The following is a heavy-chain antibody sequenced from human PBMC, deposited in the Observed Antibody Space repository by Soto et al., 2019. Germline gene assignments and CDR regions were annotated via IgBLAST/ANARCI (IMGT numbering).Heavy chain of an antibody. D-gene: IGHD3-10*01. Sequence: PWGSLRLSCAASGFTFSSSYMTWIRQPPGKGLEWLSYISGSGTTIHYADSVKGRFIVSRDNARNSLYLQMNSLRAEDTAFYYCASDPYYYSSAYWGQGILVTVSS. CDR1: GFTFSSSY. V-gene: IGHV3-11*01. J-gene: IGHJ4*02. CDR2: ISGSGTTI. CDR3: ASDPYYYSSAY.